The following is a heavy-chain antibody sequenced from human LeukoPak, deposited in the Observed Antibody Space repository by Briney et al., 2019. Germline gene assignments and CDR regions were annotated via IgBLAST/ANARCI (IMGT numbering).Heavy chain of an antibody. D-gene: IGHD1-14*01. Sequence: PGGSLRLSCAASGFTFRNYDMNWVRQAPGKGLEWVASIDSDSTYRHYADSVKGRFSISGDNAKSSLYLQMNSLRAEDTAVYYCARDRNSDWYFGLWGRGTLVTVSS. V-gene: IGHV3-21*01. CDR1: GFTFRNYD. CDR3: ARDRNSDWYFGL. CDR2: IDSDSTYR. J-gene: IGHJ2*01.